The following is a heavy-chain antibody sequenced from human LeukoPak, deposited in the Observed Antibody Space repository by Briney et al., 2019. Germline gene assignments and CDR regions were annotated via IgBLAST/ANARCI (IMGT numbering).Heavy chain of an antibody. D-gene: IGHD6-25*01. Sequence: GGSLRLSCAASGFTFSDYYMSWVRQAPGKGLEWVSYISTSGTTIYYAGSVKGRFTISRDNAKNSLYLQMNSLSAEDTAVYYCARAQVGFRFDYWGQGTLVTVSS. CDR1: GFTFSDYY. V-gene: IGHV3-11*01. CDR3: ARAQVGFRFDY. CDR2: ISTSGTTI. J-gene: IGHJ4*02.